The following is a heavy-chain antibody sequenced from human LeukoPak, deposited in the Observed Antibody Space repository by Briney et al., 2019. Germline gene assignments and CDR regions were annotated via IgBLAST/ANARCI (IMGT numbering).Heavy chain of an antibody. V-gene: IGHV3-23*01. Sequence: GGSLRLSCAASGFTFSNYAMSWVRQAPGKGLEWVSVISGSDGRTYFADSVKGRFTISRDNSKNTLYLQMNSLRDEDTAVYYCAREGSANAFDIWGQGTMVTVSS. J-gene: IGHJ3*02. CDR2: ISGSDGRT. CDR3: AREGSANAFDI. CDR1: GFTFSNYA. D-gene: IGHD2-2*01.